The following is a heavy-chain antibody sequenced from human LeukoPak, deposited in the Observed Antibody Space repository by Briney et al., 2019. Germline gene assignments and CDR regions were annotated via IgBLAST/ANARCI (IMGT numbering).Heavy chain of an antibody. CDR3: ARGRPIDY. J-gene: IGHJ4*02. Sequence: PSGTLSLTCAVSGGSISSNNWWSWVRQPPGRGLEWVSVIYSGGGIYYADSVKGRFTISRDSSKNTLYLQMNSLRAEDTAVYYCARGRPIDYWGQGTLVTVSS. CDR2: IYSGGGI. CDR1: GGSISSNN. V-gene: IGHV3-53*03.